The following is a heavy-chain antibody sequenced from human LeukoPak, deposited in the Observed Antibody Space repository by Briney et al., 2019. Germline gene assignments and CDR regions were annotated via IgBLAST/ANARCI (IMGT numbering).Heavy chain of an antibody. V-gene: IGHV1-69*04. CDR2: IIPILGIA. CDR3: ARVPPSPYCSSTSCYNDY. CDR1: GGTFSSYA. J-gene: IGHJ4*02. Sequence: ASVKVSCKASGGTFSSYAISWVRQAPGQGLEWMGRIIPILGIANYAQKFQGRVTITADKSTSTAYMELSSLRSEDTAVYYCARVPPSPYCSSTSCYNDYWGQGTLVTVSS. D-gene: IGHD2-2*02.